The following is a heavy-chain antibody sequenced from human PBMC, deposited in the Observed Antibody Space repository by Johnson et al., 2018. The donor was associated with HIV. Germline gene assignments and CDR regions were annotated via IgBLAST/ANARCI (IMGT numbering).Heavy chain of an antibody. V-gene: IGHV3-11*04. J-gene: IGHJ3*02. Sequence: QVQLVESGGGVVQPGRSLRLSCAASGFSISDYYMSWIRQAPGKGLEWISYIGRSGTTIYYADSVKGRFTISRDNAKNSLYLQLNSLRAEDTAVYYCAKDLAAFFAFDIWGQGTMVTVSS. CDR1: GFSISDYY. CDR2: IGRSGTTI. CDR3: AKDLAAFFAFDI. D-gene: IGHD3-3*01.